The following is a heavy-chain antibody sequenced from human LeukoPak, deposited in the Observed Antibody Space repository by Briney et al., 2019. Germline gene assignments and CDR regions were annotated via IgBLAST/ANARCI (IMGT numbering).Heavy chain of an antibody. V-gene: IGHV4-39*01. J-gene: IGHJ4*02. CDR3: ASLTWRLRRFDY. CDR1: GSSISSSSDY. D-gene: IGHD2-21*02. CDR2: LYYSGGA. Sequence: SETLSLACTVSGSSISSSSDYWGWIRQPPGKGLEWIGSLYYSGGAYYNPSLKSRVTIFADTSKNQFSLKLRSVTAADTAVYYCASLTWRLRRFDYWGQGTLVTVSS.